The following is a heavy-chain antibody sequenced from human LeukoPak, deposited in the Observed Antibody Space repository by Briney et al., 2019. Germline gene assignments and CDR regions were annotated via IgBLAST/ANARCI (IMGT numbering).Heavy chain of an antibody. J-gene: IGHJ4*02. CDR2: IIPILGIA. D-gene: IGHD6-13*01. CDR1: GGTFSSYA. Sequence: ASVKVSCKASGGTFSSYAISWVRQAPGQGLEWMGRIIPILGIANYAQKFQGRVTITADKSTSTAHMELSSLRSEDTAVYYCAREGSSHGALDYWGQGTLVTVSS. CDR3: AREGSSHGALDY. V-gene: IGHV1-69*04.